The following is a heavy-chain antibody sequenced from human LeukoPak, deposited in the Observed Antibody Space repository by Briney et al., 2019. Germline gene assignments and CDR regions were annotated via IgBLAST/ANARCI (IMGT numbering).Heavy chain of an antibody. CDR3: AKDKRKIAVAGTASFDY. D-gene: IGHD6-19*01. CDR1: GFTFDDYA. Sequence: PPGGSLRLSCAASGFTFDDYAMHWVRQAPGKGPEWVSGISWNSGSIGYADSVKGRFTISRDNAKNSLYLQMNSLRAEDTALYYCAKDKRKIAVAGTASFDYWGQGTLVTVSS. V-gene: IGHV3-9*01. CDR2: ISWNSGSI. J-gene: IGHJ4*02.